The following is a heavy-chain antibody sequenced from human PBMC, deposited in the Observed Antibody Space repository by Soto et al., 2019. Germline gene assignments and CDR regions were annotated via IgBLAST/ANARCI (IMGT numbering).Heavy chain of an antibody. CDR2: IYHSGST. J-gene: IGHJ6*02. CDR1: GGSFSSGGYS. V-gene: IGHV4-30-2*01. D-gene: IGHD2-8*01. CDR3: ARGSAHFCTNGVCYTGYYYYGMDV. Sequence: PSETLSLTCAVSGGSFSSGGYSWSWIRQPPGKGLEWIGYIYHSGSTYYNPSLKSRVTISVDRSKNQFSLKLSSVTAADTAVYYCARGSAHFCTNGVCYTGYYYYGMDVWGQGTTVTVSS.